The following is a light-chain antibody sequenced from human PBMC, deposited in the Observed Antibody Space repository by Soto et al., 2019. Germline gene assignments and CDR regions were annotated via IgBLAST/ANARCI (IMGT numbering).Light chain of an antibody. J-gene: IGKJ1*01. Sequence: EIVMTQSPATLSVSPGERATLSCRAGQTIYSNVAWYQQRPGQAPRHLIYRASTRATGVPARFSGSGSGTEFTLTISGLQSEEFALYYCQQYQNLWTFGQGAKLDNK. CDR1: QTIYSN. V-gene: IGKV3-15*01. CDR3: QQYQNLWT. CDR2: RAS.